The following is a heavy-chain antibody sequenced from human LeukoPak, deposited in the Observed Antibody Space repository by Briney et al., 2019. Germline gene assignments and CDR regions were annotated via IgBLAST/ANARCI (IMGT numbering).Heavy chain of an antibody. CDR2: INPNSGGT. D-gene: IGHD1-14*01. CDR3: ARDHPGIGYYYYGMDV. Sequence: ASVKVSCKASGYTFTGYYMHWVRQAPGQGLEWMGWINPNSGGTNYAQKFQGRVTMTMDTSISTAYMELSRLRSDDTAVYYCARDHPGIGYYYYGMDVWGQGTTVSVCS. J-gene: IGHJ6*02. CDR1: GYTFTGYY. V-gene: IGHV1-2*02.